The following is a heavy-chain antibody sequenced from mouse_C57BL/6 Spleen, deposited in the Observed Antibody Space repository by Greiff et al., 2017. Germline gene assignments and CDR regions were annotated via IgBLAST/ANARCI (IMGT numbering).Heavy chain of an antibody. CDR3: ARSSSRYWYFDV. V-gene: IGHV2-9-1*01. J-gene: IGHJ1*03. CDR2: IWTGGGT. Sequence: VKVVESGPGLVAPSQSLSITCTVSGFSLTSYAISWVRQPPGKGLEWLGVIWTGGGTNYNSALKSRLSMSKDNSKSQVFLKMSSLQTEDTARYYCARSSSRYWYFDVWGTGTTVTVSS. D-gene: IGHD1-1*01. CDR1: GFSLTSYA.